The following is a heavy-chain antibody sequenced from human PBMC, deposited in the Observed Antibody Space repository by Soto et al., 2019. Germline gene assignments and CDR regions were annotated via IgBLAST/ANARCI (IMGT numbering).Heavy chain of an antibody. CDR3: ATGGFTMTRGINPGDFDA. J-gene: IGHJ5*02. D-gene: IGHD3-10*01. Sequence: GGSLRLSCVASGFTFSTYWMPWVRQAPGKGLVWVSSIHGGGSGSSYADSVKGRFTSTSDNAKNSLYLQMNSLRAEDTAVYYYATGGFTMTRGINPGDFDAWGQGPQVTVS. V-gene: IGHV3-74*01. CDR1: GFTFSTYW. CDR2: IHGGGSGS.